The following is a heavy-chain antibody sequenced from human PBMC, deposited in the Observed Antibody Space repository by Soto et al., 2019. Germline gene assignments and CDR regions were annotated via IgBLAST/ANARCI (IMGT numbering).Heavy chain of an antibody. J-gene: IGHJ5*02. CDR3: ARVGQGGTTRGWFDP. CDR1: GGSISSSSYY. D-gene: IGHD1-1*01. V-gene: IGHV4-39*01. CDR2: IYYSGST. Sequence: QLQLQESGPGLVKPSETLSLTCTVSGGSISSSSYYWGWIHQPPGKGLEWIGSIYYSGSTYYNPSLKSRVTMSVDTSKNQFSLKLSSVTAADTAVYYCARVGQGGTTRGWFDPWGQGTLVTVSS.